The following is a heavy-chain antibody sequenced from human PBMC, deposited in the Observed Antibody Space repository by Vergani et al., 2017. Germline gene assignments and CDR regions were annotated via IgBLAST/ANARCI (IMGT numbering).Heavy chain of an antibody. Sequence: QVHLVESGGGVVQSGGSLRLSCVASGFTFSDFGMHWVRQTPGEGLECVAFIRSDENHQYYGDSVEGRFTISRDNSKNTVYLQMTGLRVEDTAVYYCVKDDPSLDHWGQGTLVTVSS. V-gene: IGHV3-30*02. CDR1: GFTFSDFG. CDR2: IRSDENHQ. J-gene: IGHJ4*02. CDR3: VKDDPSLDH.